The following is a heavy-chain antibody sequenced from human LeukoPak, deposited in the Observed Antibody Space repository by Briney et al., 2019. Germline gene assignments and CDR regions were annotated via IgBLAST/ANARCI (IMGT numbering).Heavy chain of an antibody. V-gene: IGHV4-59*12. CDR2: IYYSGST. J-gene: IGHJ3*02. CDR1: GGSISSYY. D-gene: IGHD5-18*01. Sequence: PSETLSLTRTVSGGSISSYYWSWIRQPPGKGLEWIGYIYYSGSTNYNPSLKSRVTISVDTSKNQFSLKLSSVTAADTAVYYCARVRYSYGYGYWRAFDIWGQGTMVTVSS. CDR3: ARVRYSYGYGYWRAFDI.